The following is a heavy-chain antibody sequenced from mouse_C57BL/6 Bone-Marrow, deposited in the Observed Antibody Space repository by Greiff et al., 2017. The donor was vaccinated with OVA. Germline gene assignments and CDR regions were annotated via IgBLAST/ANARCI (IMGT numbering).Heavy chain of an antibody. CDR2: IWSGGST. D-gene: IGHD2-3*01. Sequence: QVQLKESGPGLVQPSQSLSITCTVSGFSLTSYGVHWVRQSPGKGLEWLGVIWSGGSTDYNAAFISRLSISKDNSKSQVFFKMKSLQADDTAIYYCARIYDGYWYFDVWGTGTTVTVSS. V-gene: IGHV2-2*01. J-gene: IGHJ1*03. CDR3: ARIYDGYWYFDV. CDR1: GFSLTSYG.